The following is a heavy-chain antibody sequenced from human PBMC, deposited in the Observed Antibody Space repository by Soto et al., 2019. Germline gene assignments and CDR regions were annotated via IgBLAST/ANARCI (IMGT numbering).Heavy chain of an antibody. CDR1: GYTFTNYY. Sequence: QVQLVQSGAEVKKPGASVKVSCKASGYTFTNYYMHWVRQAPGQGLEWMGIISPSGGATYAQEFQDRVTLIRDTSTSTAYMELSGLTSKDAAVYFCARDGSSDWLTWLDPWGQGTLVTVSS. J-gene: IGHJ5*02. CDR2: ISPSGGA. CDR3: ARDGSSDWLTWLDP. V-gene: IGHV1-46*01. D-gene: IGHD3-9*01.